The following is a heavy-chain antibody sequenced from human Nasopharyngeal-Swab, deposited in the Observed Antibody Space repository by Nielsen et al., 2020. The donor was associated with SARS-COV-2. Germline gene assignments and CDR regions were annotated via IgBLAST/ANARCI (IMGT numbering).Heavy chain of an antibody. V-gene: IGHV3-21*04. J-gene: IGHJ4*02. CDR2: ISTSSSYL. Sequence: GESLKISCAASGFTLSSNSMNWVRQAPGKGLEWVSSISTSSSYLYYTDSVKGRFTISRDNPKNSLYLQMNSLRAEDTAVYYCAKGTGATYRAIDYWGQGTLVTASS. CDR3: AKGTGATYRAIDY. D-gene: IGHD1-26*01. CDR1: GFTLSSNS.